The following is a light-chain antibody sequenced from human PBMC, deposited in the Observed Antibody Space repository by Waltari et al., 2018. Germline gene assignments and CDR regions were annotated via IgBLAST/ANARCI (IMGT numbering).Light chain of an antibody. V-gene: IGLV1-47*01. Sequence: QSVLTQPPSASWTPGQRGTIPRSGSSSNLGRNPVYWYQHPPGTAPKLLTYSNSQRPSGVPDRLSGSKSGTSASLAMSGLRSEDEADYYCAAWDNSLSAWVFGGGTKLTVL. CDR1: SSNLGRNP. CDR3: AAWDNSLSAWV. CDR2: SNS. J-gene: IGLJ3*02.